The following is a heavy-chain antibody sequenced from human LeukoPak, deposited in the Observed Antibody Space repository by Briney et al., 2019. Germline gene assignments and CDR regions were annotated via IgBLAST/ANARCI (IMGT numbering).Heavy chain of an antibody. CDR2: IYYSGST. D-gene: IGHD5-18*01. V-gene: IGHV4-59*01. J-gene: IGHJ6*03. CDR1: GVSISSYY. Sequence: SETLSLTCTVSGVSISSYYWSWIRQPPGKGLEWIGYIYYSGSTNYNPSLKSRVTISVDTSKNQFSLKLSSVTAADTAVYYCARGRYSCADYYMDVWGKGTTVTVSS. CDR3: ARGRYSCADYYMDV.